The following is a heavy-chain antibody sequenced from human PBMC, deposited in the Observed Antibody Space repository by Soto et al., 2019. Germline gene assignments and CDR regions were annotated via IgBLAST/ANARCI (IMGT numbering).Heavy chain of an antibody. D-gene: IGHD5-18*01. J-gene: IGHJ6*02. CDR1: GYTFISYY. Sequence: ASVKVSCKASGYTFISYYMHWVRQAPGQGLEWMGIINPSGGSTSYAQKFQGRVTITADESTTTAYMELRSLRSEDAAVYYCARAQRIQLWASGMDVWGQGTTVTVSS. CDR2: INPSGGST. CDR3: ARAQRIQLWASGMDV. V-gene: IGHV1-46*01.